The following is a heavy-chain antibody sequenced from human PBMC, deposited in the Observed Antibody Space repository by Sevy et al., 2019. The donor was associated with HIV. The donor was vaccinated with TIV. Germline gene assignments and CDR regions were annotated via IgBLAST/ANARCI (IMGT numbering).Heavy chain of an antibody. J-gene: IGHJ4*02. D-gene: IGHD2-15*01. CDR3: ARAERGLGYCSGGSCYSGEGFDY. V-gene: IGHV4-59*01. Sequence: SETLSLTCTVSGGSISSYYWSWIRQPPGKGLEWIGYIYYSGSTNYNPSLKSRVTISVDTSKNQFCLKLSSVTAADTAVYYCARAERGLGYCSGGSCYSGEGFDYWGQGTLVTVSS. CDR1: GGSISSYY. CDR2: IYYSGST.